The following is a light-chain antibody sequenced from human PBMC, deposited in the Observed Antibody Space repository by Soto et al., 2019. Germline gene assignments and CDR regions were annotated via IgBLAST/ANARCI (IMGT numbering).Light chain of an antibody. CDR1: QSVSIN. CDR2: GAS. Sequence: EIVMTQSPATLSVSPGERATLSCRASQSVSINLAWYQQKPGQAPRLLIYGASTRATGIPARFSGSGSGTECTLTISSLQSDEFAVYYCQHYNNWPPWTFGQGTKVEIK. J-gene: IGKJ1*01. V-gene: IGKV3-15*01. CDR3: QHYNNWPPWT.